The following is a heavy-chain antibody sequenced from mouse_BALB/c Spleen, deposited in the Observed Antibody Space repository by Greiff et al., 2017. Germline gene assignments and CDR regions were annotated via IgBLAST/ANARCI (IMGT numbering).Heavy chain of an antibody. Sequence: VKLVESGAELAKPGASVKMSCKASGYTFTSYWMHWVKQRPGQGLEWIGYINPSSGYTEYNQKFKDKATLTADKSSSTAYMQLSSLTSEDSAVYYCARSGTTVVAPGAYWGEGTLVTVSA. J-gene: IGHJ3*01. D-gene: IGHD1-1*01. CDR2: INPSSGYT. V-gene: IGHV1-7*01. CDR1: GYTFTSYW. CDR3: ARSGTTVVAPGAY.